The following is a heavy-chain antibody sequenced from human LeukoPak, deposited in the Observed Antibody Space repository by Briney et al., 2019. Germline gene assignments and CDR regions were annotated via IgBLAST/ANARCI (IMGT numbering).Heavy chain of an antibody. CDR3: ARGPREGYSYGHIDY. CDR1: GYTFTSYY. CDR2: INPSGGST. V-gene: IGHV1-46*01. Sequence: VVSVKVSCKASGYTFTSYYMHWVRQAPGQGLEWMGIINPSGGSTSYAQKFQGRVTMTWDTSTSTVYMELSSLRSEDTAVYYCARGPREGYSYGHIDYWGQGTLVTVSS. J-gene: IGHJ4*02. D-gene: IGHD5-18*01.